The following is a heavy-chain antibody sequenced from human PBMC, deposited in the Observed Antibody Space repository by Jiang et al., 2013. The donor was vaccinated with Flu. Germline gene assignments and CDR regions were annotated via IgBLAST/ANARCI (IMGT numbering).Heavy chain of an antibody. V-gene: IGHV3-23*01. J-gene: IGHJ1*01. Sequence: EWVSSVDTTGGNIFYADSVQGRFTISRDKLTDTLRLEMNSLTVDDTAVYYCAKDFSSGWPEYFQNWGQGTLVTVSS. CDR3: AKDFSSGWPEYFQN. CDR2: VDTTGGNI. D-gene: IGHD6-19*01.